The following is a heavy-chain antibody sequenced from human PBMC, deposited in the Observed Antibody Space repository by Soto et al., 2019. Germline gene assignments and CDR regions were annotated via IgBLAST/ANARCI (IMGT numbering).Heavy chain of an antibody. J-gene: IGHJ5*02. CDR3: AKNQGVELVPLATVDWFDP. CDR1: GFTFSTYA. Sequence: LRLSCGVSGFTFSTYAMSWVRQAPGKGLEWISSISGSGFKKYYADSVKGRFTISRDNSKSTVYLELNNLSAEDTAVYHCAKNQGVELVPLATVDWFDPWGQGSVVTVSS. V-gene: IGHV3-23*01. D-gene: IGHD1-26*01. CDR2: ISGSGFKK.